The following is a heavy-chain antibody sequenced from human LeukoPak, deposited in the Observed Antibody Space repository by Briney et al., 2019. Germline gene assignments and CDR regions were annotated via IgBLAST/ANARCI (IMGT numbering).Heavy chain of an antibody. J-gene: IGHJ4*02. CDR2: ISGSGGST. CDR1: GFTFSSYA. CDR3: AKGYSGYDFSFDY. D-gene: IGHD5-12*01. V-gene: IGHV3-23*01. Sequence: GGSLRLSCAASGFTFSSYAMSWVRQAPGKGLELVSAISGSGGSTYYADSVKGRFTISRDNSKNTLYLQMNSLRAEDTAVYYCAKGYSGYDFSFDYWGQGTLVTVSS.